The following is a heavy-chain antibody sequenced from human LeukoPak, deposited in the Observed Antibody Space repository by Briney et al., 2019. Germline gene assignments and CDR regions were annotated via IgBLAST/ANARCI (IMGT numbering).Heavy chain of an antibody. CDR2: LYYSGTT. J-gene: IGHJ6*02. D-gene: IGHD2-15*01. CDR3: ARHGYCSGGTCYSNYYYGMDV. CDR1: GGSISSYY. Sequence: SETLSLTCTVSGGSISSYYWSWIRQPPGKGLEWIGYLYYSGTTNYNPSLKSRVTISVDTSKNQFSLKLSSVTAADTAVYYCARHGYCSGGTCYSNYYYGMDVWGQGTTVTVSS. V-gene: IGHV4-59*08.